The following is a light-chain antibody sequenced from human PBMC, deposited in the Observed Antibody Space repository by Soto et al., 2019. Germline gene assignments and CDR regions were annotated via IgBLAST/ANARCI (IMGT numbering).Light chain of an antibody. V-gene: IGKV1-9*01. CDR1: QGISSY. Sequence: DIQLTQSPSFLSASVGDRVTITCRASQGISSYLAWYQQKPGKAPKLMIYAASSLHSGVPSRFSGSGSGTEFTLTISSLPPEDFATYYCQHLNGYPRTFGQGTKVEIK. CDR3: QHLNGYPRT. J-gene: IGKJ1*01. CDR2: AAS.